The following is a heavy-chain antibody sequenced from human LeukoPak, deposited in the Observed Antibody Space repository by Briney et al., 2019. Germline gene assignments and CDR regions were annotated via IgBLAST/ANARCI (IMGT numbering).Heavy chain of an antibody. CDR2: IRQDDSEK. J-gene: IGHJ4*02. D-gene: IGHD4-23*01. V-gene: IGHV3-7*01. CDR1: GFTFSDYW. Sequence: GGSLRLSCAASGFTFSDYWMMWVRQAPGKGLEWVGNIRQDDSEKNYVDSVKGRFTISRDNAKFSLYLQMNSLRAEDTAIYYCATDRKVGTWDPRFNYWGQGTLVTVSS. CDR3: ATDRKVGTWDPRFNY.